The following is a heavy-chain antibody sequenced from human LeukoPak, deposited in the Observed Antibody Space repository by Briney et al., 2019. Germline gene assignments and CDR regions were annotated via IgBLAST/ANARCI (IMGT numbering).Heavy chain of an antibody. Sequence: ASVKVSCKASGGTFSSYAISWVRQAPGQGLEWMGRIIPILGIANYAQKFQGRVTITADKSTSTAYMELSSLRSEDTAVYYCARDLNFDWLLLWGQGTLVTVSS. D-gene: IGHD3-9*01. J-gene: IGHJ4*02. CDR2: IIPILGIA. CDR3: ARDLNFDWLLL. CDR1: GGTFSSYA. V-gene: IGHV1-69*04.